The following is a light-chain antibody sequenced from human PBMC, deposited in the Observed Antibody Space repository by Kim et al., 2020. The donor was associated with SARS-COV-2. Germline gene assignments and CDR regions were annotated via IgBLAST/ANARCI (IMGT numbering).Light chain of an antibody. V-gene: IGKV1-12*01. CDR1: HDVSTW. CDR3: LQTNSFPLS. Sequence: DIQMTQSPSSVSASVGDRVTITCRASHDVSTWLAWYQHKPGKAPKLLIYAASSLQSGAPPRFSGSGSGTDFTLTISSLLTEDFATYYCLQTNSFPLSFGGGTKVDIK. J-gene: IGKJ4*01. CDR2: AAS.